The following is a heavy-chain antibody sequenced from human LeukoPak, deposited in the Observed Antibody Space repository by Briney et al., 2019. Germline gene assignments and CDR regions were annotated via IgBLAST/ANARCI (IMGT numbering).Heavy chain of an antibody. CDR1: GFTFSSYE. D-gene: IGHD6-13*01. Sequence: AGGSLRLSCAASGFTFSSYEMNWVRQAPGKGLEWVSSISCGAATIYYADSVKGRFTISRDNAKNSLYLQMNSLRAEDTAVYYCARVGVLSSSWLLYWGQGTLVTVSS. CDR3: ARVGVLSSSWLLY. J-gene: IGHJ4*02. V-gene: IGHV3-48*03. CDR2: ISCGAATI.